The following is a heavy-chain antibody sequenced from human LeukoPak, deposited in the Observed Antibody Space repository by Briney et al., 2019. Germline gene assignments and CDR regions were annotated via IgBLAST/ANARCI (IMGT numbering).Heavy chain of an antibody. J-gene: IGHJ4*02. V-gene: IGHV3-7*01. CDR2: IKQDGSEK. D-gene: IGHD3-22*01. CDR3: ARTYYYDSSGYSDYFDY. Sequence: PGGSLRLSCAASGFTFRNFWMTWVRQAPGKGLEWVANIKQDGSEKYYVDSVKGRFTISRDNAKNSLYLQMNSLRAEDTAVYYCARTYYYDSSGYSDYFDYWGQGTLVTVSS. CDR1: GFTFRNFW.